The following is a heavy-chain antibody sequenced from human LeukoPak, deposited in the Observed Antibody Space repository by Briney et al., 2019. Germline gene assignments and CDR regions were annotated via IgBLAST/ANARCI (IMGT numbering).Heavy chain of an antibody. V-gene: IGHV4-59*01. CDR2: IYYSGST. D-gene: IGHD5-12*01. CDR1: GGSISSYY. J-gene: IGHJ4*02. Sequence: PSETLSLTCTVSGGSISSYYWSWIRQPPWKGLEWIGYIYYSGSTNYNPSLKSRVTISVDTSKNQFSLKLSSVTAADTAVYYCARDAGDSGYDYFDYWGQGTLVTVSS. CDR3: ARDAGDSGYDYFDY.